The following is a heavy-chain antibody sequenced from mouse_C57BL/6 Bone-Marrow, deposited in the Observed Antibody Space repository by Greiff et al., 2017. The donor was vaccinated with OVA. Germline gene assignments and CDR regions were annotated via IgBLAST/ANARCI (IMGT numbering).Heavy chain of an antibody. J-gene: IGHJ2*01. Sequence: EVQLQQSGPELVKPGASVTISCTASGYTFTDYYMNWVKQSHGKSLEWIGDINPNNGGTSYNQKFKGKATLTVDKSSSTAYMELRILTSEYSAVYYCARESIYYDYDYWGEGTTLTVSS. D-gene: IGHD2-4*01. CDR2: INPNNGGT. CDR3: ARESIYYDYDY. V-gene: IGHV1-26*01. CDR1: GYTFTDYY.